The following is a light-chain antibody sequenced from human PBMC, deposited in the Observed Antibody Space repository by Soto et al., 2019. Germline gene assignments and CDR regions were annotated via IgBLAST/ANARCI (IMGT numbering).Light chain of an antibody. Sequence: EIVMTQSPGTLSVSPGERATLSCRASQSVSNNYLAWYQQKPGQAPRLLIYGASNRATGIPDRFSGSGSGTEFSLTISSLQSEDFAVYYCQQYSKWPITFGQGARLEI. CDR1: QSVSNN. V-gene: IGKV3D-15*01. CDR2: GAS. J-gene: IGKJ5*01. CDR3: QQYSKWPIT.